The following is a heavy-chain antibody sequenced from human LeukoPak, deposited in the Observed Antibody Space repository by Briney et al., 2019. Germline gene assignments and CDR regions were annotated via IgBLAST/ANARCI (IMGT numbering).Heavy chain of an antibody. V-gene: IGHV1-46*01. CDR2: INPSGGST. CDR3: AREGTFSSPRNWLDP. CDR1: GYTFTGYY. J-gene: IGHJ5*02. D-gene: IGHD6-13*01. Sequence: GASVKVSCKASGYTFTGYYMHWVRQAPGQGLEWMGWINPSGGSTTYAQKFQGRVTMTRDTSTSSVYMELTILRSEDTAVYYCAREGTFSSPRNWLDPWGQGTLVTVSS.